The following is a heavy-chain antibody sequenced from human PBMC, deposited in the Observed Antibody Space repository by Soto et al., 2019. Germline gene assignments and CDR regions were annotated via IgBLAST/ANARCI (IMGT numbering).Heavy chain of an antibody. CDR3: ARDPALRYFDWLGYFFDY. D-gene: IGHD3-9*01. CDR1: GFTFSSYE. V-gene: IGHV3-48*03. CDR2: ISSSGTTT. Sequence: GVSLRLSCAASGFTFSSYEMNWVSQAPGKALEWISYISSSGTTTYYADSVKGRFTISRDNANTSLVLQMNSLRAEETAVYYCARDPALRYFDWLGYFFDYWGQGTLVTVSS. J-gene: IGHJ4*02.